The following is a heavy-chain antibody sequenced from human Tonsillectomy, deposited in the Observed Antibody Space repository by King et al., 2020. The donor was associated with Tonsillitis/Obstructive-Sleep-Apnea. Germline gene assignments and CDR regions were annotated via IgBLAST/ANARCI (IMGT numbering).Heavy chain of an antibody. CDR3: AKDLSVSVKAFDI. CDR2: ISYDGSNK. V-gene: IGHV3-30*18. CDR1: GFTFSSYG. J-gene: IGHJ3*02. Sequence: VQLVESGGGVVQPGRSLRLSCAASGFTFSSYGMHWVRQAPGKGLEWVAVISYDGSNKYYADSVKGRFTISIDNSKNTLYLQMNSLRAEDTAVYYCAKDLSVSVKAFDIWGQGTMVTVSS. D-gene: IGHD3-16*02.